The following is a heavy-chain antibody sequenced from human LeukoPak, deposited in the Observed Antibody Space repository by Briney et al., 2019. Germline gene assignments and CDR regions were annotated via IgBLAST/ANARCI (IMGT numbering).Heavy chain of an antibody. CDR3: ARDQTTYYDSSGLAAFDI. D-gene: IGHD3-22*01. V-gene: IGHV3-48*04. J-gene: IGHJ3*02. CDR2: ISSSSSTI. Sequence: GGSLRLSCAASGFTFSSYSMNWVRQAPGKGLEWVSYISSSSSTIYYADSVKGRFTISRDNAKNSLYLQMNSLRAEDTAVYYCARDQTTYYDSSGLAAFDIWGQGTMVTVSS. CDR1: GFTFSSYS.